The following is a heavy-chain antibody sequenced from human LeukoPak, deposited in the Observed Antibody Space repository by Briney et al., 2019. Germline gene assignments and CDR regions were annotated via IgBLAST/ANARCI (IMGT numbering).Heavy chain of an antibody. CDR3: AREGAEDIVVVPAADYYYYYYGMDV. CDR2: ISSSSSYI. J-gene: IGHJ6*02. V-gene: IGHV3-21*01. CDR1: GFTFSSYS. Sequence: GGSLRLSCAASGFTFSSYSMDWVRQAPGKGLEWVSSISSSSSYIYYADSVKGRFTISRDNAKNSLYLQMNSLRAEDTAVYYCAREGAEDIVVVPAADYYYYYYGMDVWGQGTTVTVSS. D-gene: IGHD2-2*01.